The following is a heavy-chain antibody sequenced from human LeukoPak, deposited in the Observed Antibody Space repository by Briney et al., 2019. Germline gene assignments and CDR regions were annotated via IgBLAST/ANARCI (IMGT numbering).Heavy chain of an antibody. J-gene: IGHJ4*02. CDR2: ISSSSSYT. D-gene: IGHD6-19*01. CDR3: ARGGRKTGVAGTTGAIDY. Sequence: GGSLRLSCAASGFTFSAYYMSWIRQAPGKGLEWVSYISSSSSYTNYADSVKGRFTISRDNAKNSLDLQMNSLRAEDTAVYDCARGGRKTGVAGTTGAIDYWGQGTLVTVST. CDR1: GFTFSAYY. V-gene: IGHV3-11*06.